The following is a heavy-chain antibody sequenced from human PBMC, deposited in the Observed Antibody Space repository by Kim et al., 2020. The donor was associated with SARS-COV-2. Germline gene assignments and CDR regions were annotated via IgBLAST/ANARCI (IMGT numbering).Heavy chain of an antibody. CDR2: ISGSGGST. D-gene: IGHD3-22*01. J-gene: IGHJ4*02. Sequence: GGSLRLSCAASGFTFSSYAMSWVRQAPGKGLEWVSAISGSGGSTYYADSVKGRFTISRDNSKNTLYLQMNSLRAEDTAVYYCAKKKRDSSGYYWVLDYWGQGTLVTVSS. V-gene: IGHV3-23*01. CDR1: GFTFSSYA. CDR3: AKKKRDSSGYYWVLDY.